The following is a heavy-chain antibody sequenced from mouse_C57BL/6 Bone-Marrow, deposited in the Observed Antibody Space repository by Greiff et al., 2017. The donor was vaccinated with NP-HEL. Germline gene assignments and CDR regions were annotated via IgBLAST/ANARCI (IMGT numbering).Heavy chain of an antibody. J-gene: IGHJ3*01. V-gene: IGHV1-26*01. CDR1: GYTFTDYY. CDR3: ARMDDGYYPAWFAY. Sequence: EVQLQQSGPELVKPGASVKISCKASGYTFTDYYMNWVKQSHGKSLEWIGDINPNNGGTSYNQKFKGKATLTVDKSYSTAYMELRSLTSEDSAVYYCARMDDGYYPAWFAYWGQGTLVTVSA. D-gene: IGHD2-3*01. CDR2: INPNNGGT.